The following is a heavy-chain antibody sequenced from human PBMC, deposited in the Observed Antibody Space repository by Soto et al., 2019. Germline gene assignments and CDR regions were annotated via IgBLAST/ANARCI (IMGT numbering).Heavy chain of an antibody. V-gene: IGHV1-69*02. CDR1: GDTFSFYS. D-gene: IGHD3-10*01. CDR3: ASSYGSGYRAFDY. CDR2: INPILRMS. Sequence: QVQLVQSGAEVKKPGSSGKVSCKASGDTFSFYSINWVRQAPGLGLEWMGRINPILRMSNYAQRFQGRVTMTADKSTSTAYMELSSLRSEDTAMYYCASSYGSGYRAFDYWGQGALVTVSS. J-gene: IGHJ4*02.